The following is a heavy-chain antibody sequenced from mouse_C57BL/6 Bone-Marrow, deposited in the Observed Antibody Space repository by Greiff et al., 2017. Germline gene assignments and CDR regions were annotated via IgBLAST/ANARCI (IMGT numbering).Heavy chain of an antibody. CDR2: IYPGNSDT. CDR3: TSLATVVAHYDMDC. Sequence: VQLQQSGTVLARPGASVKMSCKTSGYTFTSYWMHWVKQRPGQGLEWIGAIYPGNSDTSYNQKFKGKAKLTAVTSASTAYMELSSLTNEDSAVYYCTSLATVVAHYDMDCWGQGSSGTVSS. J-gene: IGHJ4*01. V-gene: IGHV1-5*01. D-gene: IGHD1-1*01. CDR1: GYTFTSYW.